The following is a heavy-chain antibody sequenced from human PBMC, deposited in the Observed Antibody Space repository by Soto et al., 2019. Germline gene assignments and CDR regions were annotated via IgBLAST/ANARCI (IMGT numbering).Heavy chain of an antibody. V-gene: IGHV1-18*01. Sequence: QVQLVQSGAEVKKPGASVKVSCKASDHTFTNSGINWVRQAPGQGLEWMGWISGYNGNTDYAQKFQGRVTMTTDTSTSTVYMELRSLTSDDTALYYCARDREWRGPLDIWGQGTTVTVSS. CDR2: ISGYNGNT. J-gene: IGHJ3*02. CDR3: ARDREWRGPLDI. D-gene: IGHD3-3*01. CDR1: DHTFTNSG.